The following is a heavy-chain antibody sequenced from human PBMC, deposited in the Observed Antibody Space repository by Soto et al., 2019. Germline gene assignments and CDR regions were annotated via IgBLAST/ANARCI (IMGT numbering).Heavy chain of an antibody. D-gene: IGHD3-10*01. CDR1: GFTFSSYA. V-gene: IGHV3-23*01. Sequence: PVGSLRLSCAASGFTFSSYAMSWVRQAPGKGLEWVSAISGSGGSTYYADSVKGRFTISRDNSKNTLYLQMNSLRAEDTAVYYCAKKLIWFGAYYMDVWGKGTTVTVSS. CDR3: AKKLIWFGAYYMDV. J-gene: IGHJ6*03. CDR2: ISGSGGST.